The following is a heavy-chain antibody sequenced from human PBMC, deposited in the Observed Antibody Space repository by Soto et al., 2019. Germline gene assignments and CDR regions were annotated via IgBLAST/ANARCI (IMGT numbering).Heavy chain of an antibody. CDR1: GYTFINYY. CDR2: ISPKSGGT. V-gene: IGHV1-2*02. D-gene: IGHD3-22*01. CDR3: ARESYYDSSGYSGDAFDI. Sequence: ASVKVYCKASGYTFINYYMHWFRQSPGQGFEWMGRISPKSGGTNYAQKFQGRVSMTWDTSLKTAYMELSSLMSEDTAVYYCARESYYDSSGYSGDAFDIWGQGTMVTVSS. J-gene: IGHJ3*02.